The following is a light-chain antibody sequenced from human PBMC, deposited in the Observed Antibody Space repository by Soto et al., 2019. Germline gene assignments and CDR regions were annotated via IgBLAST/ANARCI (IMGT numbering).Light chain of an antibody. J-gene: IGKJ1*01. CDR2: EAS. CDR3: QQYNSYSWT. Sequence: TQMTQSPSYLSASVGHRVPITCRARQSISSWLAWYQQKPGKAPKLLIYEASSLESGVPSRFSGSGSGTEFTLTISSLQPDDFATYYCQQYNSYSWTFGQGTKVDIK. CDR1: QSISSW. V-gene: IGKV1-5*03.